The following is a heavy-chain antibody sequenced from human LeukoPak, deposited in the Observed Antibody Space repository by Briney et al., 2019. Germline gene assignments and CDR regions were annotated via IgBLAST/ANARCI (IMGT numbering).Heavy chain of an antibody. D-gene: IGHD1-26*01. V-gene: IGHV3-21*01. Sequence: PGGSLRLSCAASGFTFSGYSMNWVRQAPGKGLEWVSSISSGSSFIYYADSVKGRFTVSRDNAKNSLYLQMNSLRAEDTAVYYCARDQGGERWFHPWGQGTLVTVPS. CDR1: GFTFSGYS. CDR3: ARDQGGERWFHP. CDR2: ISSGSSFI. J-gene: IGHJ5*02.